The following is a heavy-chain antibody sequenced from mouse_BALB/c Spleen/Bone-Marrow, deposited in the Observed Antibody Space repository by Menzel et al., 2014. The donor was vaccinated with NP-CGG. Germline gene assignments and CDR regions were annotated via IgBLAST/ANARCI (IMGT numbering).Heavy chain of an antibody. V-gene: IGHV3-6*02. J-gene: IGHJ3*01. CDR1: GYSITSGYY. CDR3: ARLDGFAY. CDR2: ISYDGSN. Sequence: EVQLQQSGLGLVKPSQSLSLPCSVTGYSITSGYYWNWIRQFPGNKLEWMGYISYDGSNNYNPSLKNRISITRDTSKNQFFLKLNSVTTEDTATYYCARLDGFAYWGQGTLVTVSA.